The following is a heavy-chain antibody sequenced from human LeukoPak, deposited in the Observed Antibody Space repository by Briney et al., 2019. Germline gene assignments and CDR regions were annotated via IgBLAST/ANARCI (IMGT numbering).Heavy chain of an antibody. V-gene: IGHV4-34*01. J-gene: IGHJ4*02. Sequence: SETLSLTCAVYGGSFSGYYWSWIRQPPGKGLEWIGEINHSGSTNYNPSLKSRVTISVDTSKNQFSLKLTSVTAADTAVYYCATYDSLFDYWGQGILVTVSS. CDR1: GGSFSGYY. CDR3: ATYDSLFDY. CDR2: INHSGST. D-gene: IGHD3-22*01.